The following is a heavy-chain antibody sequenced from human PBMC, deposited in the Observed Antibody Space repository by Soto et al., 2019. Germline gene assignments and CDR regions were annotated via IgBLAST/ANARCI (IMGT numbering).Heavy chain of an antibody. J-gene: IGHJ5*02. V-gene: IGHV3-21*01. CDR1: GFTFSSYS. Sequence: GGSLRLSCAASGFTFSSYSMNWVRQAPGKGLEWVSSISSSSSYIYYADSVKGRFTISRDNAKNSLYLQMNSLRAEDTAVYYCARDNPNGYCSGGSCWFDPWGQGTLVTVS. CDR2: ISSSSSYI. CDR3: ARDNPNGYCSGGSCWFDP. D-gene: IGHD2-15*01.